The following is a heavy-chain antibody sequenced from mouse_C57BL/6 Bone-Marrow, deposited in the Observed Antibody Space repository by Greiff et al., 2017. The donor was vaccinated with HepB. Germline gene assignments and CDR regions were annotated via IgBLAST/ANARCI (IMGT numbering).Heavy chain of an antibody. CDR3: AREENGYPPWFAY. V-gene: IGHV1-64*01. CDR2: IHPNSGST. D-gene: IGHD2-2*01. CDR1: GYTFTSYW. J-gene: IGHJ3*01. Sequence: VQLQQPGAELVKPGASVKLSCKASGYTFTSYWMHWVKQRPGQGLEWIGMIHPNSGSTNYNEKFKSKATLTVDKSSSTAYMQLSSLTSEDSAVYYCAREENGYPPWFAYWGQGTLVTVSA.